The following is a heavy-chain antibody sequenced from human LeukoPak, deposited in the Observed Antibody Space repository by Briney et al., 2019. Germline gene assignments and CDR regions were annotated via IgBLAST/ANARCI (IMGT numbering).Heavy chain of an antibody. V-gene: IGHV4-39*01. CDR2: IYYSGST. J-gene: IGHJ6*02. Sequence: TFSSYWMSWVRQAPGKGLEWIGSIYYSGSTYYNPSLKSRVTISVDTSKNQFSLKLSSVTAADTAVYYCARHLRSITMVRGDIEYYYYGMDVWGQGTTVTVSS. CDR3: ARHLRSITMVRGDIEYYYYGMDV. CDR1: TFSSYW. D-gene: IGHD3-10*01.